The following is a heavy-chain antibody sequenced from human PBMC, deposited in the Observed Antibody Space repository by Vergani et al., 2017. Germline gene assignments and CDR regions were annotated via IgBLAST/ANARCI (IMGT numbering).Heavy chain of an antibody. J-gene: IGHJ1*01. Sequence: QLQLQESGPGLVKTSETLSLTCTVSGVSIGSNSYYWGWIRQPPGKGLEWIGTIYYTGTTYYNEAHKSRLTISVDTSQNQFSLNLTSVTAADTAFYYCTRHGRSGWAGYFQHWGQGTLVTASS. CDR3: TRHGRSGWAGYFQH. V-gene: IGHV4-39*01. CDR1: GVSIGSNSYY. CDR2: IYYTGTT. D-gene: IGHD6-19*01.